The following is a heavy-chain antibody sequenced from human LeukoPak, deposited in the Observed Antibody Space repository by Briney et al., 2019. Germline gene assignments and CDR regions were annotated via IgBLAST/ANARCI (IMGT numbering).Heavy chain of an antibody. CDR3: ARSGYCTSTSCLNGRGAFDI. D-gene: IGHD2-2*01. CDR2: ISSSSSPI. CDR1: GFTFSTYS. V-gene: IGHV3-48*04. Sequence: GGSLRLSCAASGFTFSTYSMNWFRQAPGKGLEWVSYISSSSSPIYYADSVKGRFTISRDNAKNSLYLQMNSLRVEDTALYYCARSGYCTSTSCLNGRGAFDIWGQGTMVTVSS. J-gene: IGHJ3*02.